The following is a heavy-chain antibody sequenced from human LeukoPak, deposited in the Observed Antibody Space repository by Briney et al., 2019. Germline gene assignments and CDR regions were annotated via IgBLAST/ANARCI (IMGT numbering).Heavy chain of an antibody. V-gene: IGHV1-2*02. Sequence: ASVKVSCKASGYTFTGYYMHWVRQAPGQGLEWMGWINPNSGGTNYAQKFQGRVTMTRDTSISTAYMELSRLRSDDTAVYYCARDAFWTHDAFDIWGQGTMVTVSS. D-gene: IGHD3/OR15-3a*01. CDR1: GYTFTGYY. CDR2: INPNSGGT. CDR3: ARDAFWTHDAFDI. J-gene: IGHJ3*02.